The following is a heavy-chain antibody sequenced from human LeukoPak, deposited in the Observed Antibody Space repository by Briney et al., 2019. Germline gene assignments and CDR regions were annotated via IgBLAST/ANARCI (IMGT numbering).Heavy chain of an antibody. V-gene: IGHV3-33*01. CDR3: AREHIVVVTAGDYYYYGMDV. Sequence: EGSLRLSCAASGFTFSSYGMHWVRQAPGKGLEWVAVIWYDGSNKYYADSVKGRFTISRDNSKNTLYLQMNSLRAEDTAVYYCAREHIVVVTAGDYYYYGMDVWGQGTTVTVSS. D-gene: IGHD2-21*02. CDR1: GFTFSSYG. CDR2: IWYDGSNK. J-gene: IGHJ6*02.